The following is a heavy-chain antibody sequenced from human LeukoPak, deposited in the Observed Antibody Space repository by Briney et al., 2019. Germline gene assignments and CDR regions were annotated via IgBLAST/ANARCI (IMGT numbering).Heavy chain of an antibody. CDR2: IYYSGST. Sequence: SETLSFTCTVSGGSISSYYWSWIRQPPGKGLEWIGYIYYSGSTNYNPSLKSRVTISVDTSKNQLSLKLSSVTAADTAVYYCARQGDSSGYRLNWFDPWGQGTLVTVSS. CDR1: GGSISSYY. CDR3: ARQGDSSGYRLNWFDP. J-gene: IGHJ5*02. V-gene: IGHV4-59*08. D-gene: IGHD3-22*01.